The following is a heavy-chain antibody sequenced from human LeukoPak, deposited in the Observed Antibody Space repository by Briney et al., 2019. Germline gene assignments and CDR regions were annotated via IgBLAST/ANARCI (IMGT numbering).Heavy chain of an antibody. Sequence: PGGSLRLSCAASGFTFSSYAMSWVRQAPGKGLEWVSSISAGGGSTNYADSVKGRFTISRENPQNTLYLQMNSLRAEDTAVYYCAKEKYYGSDWGQGTLVTVSS. CDR3: AKEKYYGSD. V-gene: IGHV3-23*01. D-gene: IGHD3-10*01. J-gene: IGHJ4*02. CDR2: ISAGGGST. CDR1: GFTFSSYA.